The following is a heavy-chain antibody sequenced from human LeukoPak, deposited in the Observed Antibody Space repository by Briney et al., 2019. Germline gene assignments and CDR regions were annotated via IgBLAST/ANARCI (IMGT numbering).Heavy chain of an antibody. CDR2: INHSGST. D-gene: IGHD3-3*01. CDR1: GGSFSGYY. Sequence: ETLSLTCAVYGGSFSGYYWSWIRQPPGKGLEWIGEINHSGSTNYNPSLKSRVTISVDTSKNQFSLKLSSVTAADTAVYYCARGQAFTIFGVVRRYNWFDPWGQGTLVTVSS. J-gene: IGHJ5*02. CDR3: ARGQAFTIFGVVRRYNWFDP. V-gene: IGHV4-34*01.